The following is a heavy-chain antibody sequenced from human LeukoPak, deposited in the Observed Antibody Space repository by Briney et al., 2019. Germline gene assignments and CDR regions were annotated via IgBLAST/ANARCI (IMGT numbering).Heavy chain of an antibody. J-gene: IGHJ5*02. CDR2: ISAYNGNT. D-gene: IGHD6-19*01. Sequence: ASVTDSCKASGYTFTSYGISWLRQAPGQGLEWMGWISAYNGNTNYVQKLQGRVTMTTDTSTSTAYMELRSLRSDDTAVYYCARGSVAVAGSWFDPWGQGTLVTVSS. CDR1: GYTFTSYG. V-gene: IGHV1-18*01. CDR3: ARGSVAVAGSWFDP.